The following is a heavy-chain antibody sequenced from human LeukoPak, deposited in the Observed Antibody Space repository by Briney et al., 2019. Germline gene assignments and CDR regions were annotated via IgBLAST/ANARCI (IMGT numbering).Heavy chain of an antibody. V-gene: IGHV3-30*02. CDR2: IRYDGSNK. CDR3: AKGRVVVIYHDAFDI. D-gene: IGHD3-22*01. Sequence: GGSLRLSCAASGFTVSSNYMSWVRQAPGKGLEWVAFIRYDGSNKYYADSVKGRFTISRDNSKNTLYLQMNSLRAEDTAVYYCAKGRVVVIYHDAFDIWGQGTMVTVSS. CDR1: GFTVSSNY. J-gene: IGHJ3*02.